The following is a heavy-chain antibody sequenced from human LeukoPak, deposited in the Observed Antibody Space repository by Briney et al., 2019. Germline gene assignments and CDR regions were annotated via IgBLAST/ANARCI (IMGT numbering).Heavy chain of an antibody. V-gene: IGHV3-30*04. D-gene: IGHD3-22*01. Sequence: GGSLRLSCAAPGFPFRNYAMHWIRQAPGKGLDWVSIISCEGSNEYYADSVKGRFTISRDNSKNTLYLEMNSLRVEDTAVYYCAKVSPFYDTAGYYDYWGQGTLVTVSS. J-gene: IGHJ4*02. CDR2: ISCEGSNE. CDR1: GFPFRNYA. CDR3: AKVSPFYDTAGYYDY.